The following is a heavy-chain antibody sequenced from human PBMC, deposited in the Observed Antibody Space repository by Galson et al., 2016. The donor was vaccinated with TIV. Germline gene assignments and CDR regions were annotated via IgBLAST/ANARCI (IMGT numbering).Heavy chain of an antibody. CDR1: GESLSGYH. CDR3: ARGWPNIVIVPAAGYFDS. D-gene: IGHD2-2*01. V-gene: IGHV4-34*01. Sequence: ETLSLTCALSGESLSGYHWTWIRQAPGKGLEWIGDVSHRGRTNYNPSLESRVTISLVTSKNEFALKLTSVTAADTAVYYCARGWPNIVIVPAAGYFDSWGQGALVTVST. CDR2: VSHRGRT. J-gene: IGHJ4*02.